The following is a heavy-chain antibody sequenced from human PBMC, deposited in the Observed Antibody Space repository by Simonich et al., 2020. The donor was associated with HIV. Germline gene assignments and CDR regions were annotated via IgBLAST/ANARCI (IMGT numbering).Heavy chain of an antibody. CDR3: ASGGSISSVWADDY. J-gene: IGHJ4*02. CDR2: KTYDGSNK. Sequence: QVQLVESGGGVVQPGRSLRLSCAASGFTFSSYAMHWVRQAPGKGLEWVAVKTYDGSNKYYADSVKGRFTISSDNSKNTLYLQMNSLRAEDTAVYYCASGGSISSVWADDYWGQGTLVTVSS. CDR1: GFTFSSYA. V-gene: IGHV3-30*07. D-gene: IGHD3-16*01.